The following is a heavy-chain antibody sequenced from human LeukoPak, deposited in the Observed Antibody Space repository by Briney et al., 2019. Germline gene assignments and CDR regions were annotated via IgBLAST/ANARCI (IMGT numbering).Heavy chain of an antibody. Sequence: PGGSLRLSCAASGFNFANHAMSWVRQTPGKGLEWVSAISGGGDITYYADSVRGRFTISRDDSKNTLYLQMNSLRAEDTAVYYCTRRRGNQQPIDYWGQGTLVAVSS. J-gene: IGHJ4*02. CDR3: TRRRGNQQPIDY. D-gene: IGHD2-2*01. CDR2: ISGGGDIT. V-gene: IGHV3-23*01. CDR1: GFNFANHA.